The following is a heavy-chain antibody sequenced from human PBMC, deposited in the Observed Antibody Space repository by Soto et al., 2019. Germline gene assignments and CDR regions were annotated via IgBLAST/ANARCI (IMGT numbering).Heavy chain of an antibody. CDR3: AREISLTLGAPAY. D-gene: IGHD7-27*01. J-gene: IGHJ4*02. V-gene: IGHV1-18*04. Sequence: GASVKVSCKTSGYTFSNYAISWVRQAPGQGLEWMGWVSPYNGNANYTEKFQGRVSMTTDTSTTTAYMELTSLTSDDTAIYYCAREISLTLGAPAYWGQGTLVTVS. CDR1: GYTFSNYA. CDR2: VSPYNGNA.